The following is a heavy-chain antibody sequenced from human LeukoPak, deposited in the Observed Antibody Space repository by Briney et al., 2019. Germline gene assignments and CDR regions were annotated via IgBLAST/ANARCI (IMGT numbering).Heavy chain of an antibody. Sequence: GASVKVSCKASGGTFSSYAISWVRQAPGQGLEWMGRITPILGIANYAQKFQGRVTITADKSTSTAYMELSSLRSEDTAVYYCARVGGGYGYWGQGTLVTVSS. V-gene: IGHV1-69*04. CDR3: ARVGGGYGY. J-gene: IGHJ4*02. CDR1: GGTFSSYA. D-gene: IGHD5-12*01. CDR2: ITPILGIA.